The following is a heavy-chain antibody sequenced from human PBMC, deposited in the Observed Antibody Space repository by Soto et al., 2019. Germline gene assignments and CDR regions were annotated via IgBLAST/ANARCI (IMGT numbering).Heavy chain of an antibody. V-gene: IGHV1-69*06. J-gene: IGHJ4*02. CDR3: AWSHDYGDYQAYFDY. D-gene: IGHD4-17*01. CDR2: IIPIFGTA. CDR1: AGTFSSYA. Sequence: SVKVSCKACAGTFSSYAISWVRQAPGQGLEWMGGIIPIFGTANYAQKFQGRVTITADKATSTAYMELSSLRSEDTAVYYCAWSHDYGDYQAYFDYWGQGTLVTVSS.